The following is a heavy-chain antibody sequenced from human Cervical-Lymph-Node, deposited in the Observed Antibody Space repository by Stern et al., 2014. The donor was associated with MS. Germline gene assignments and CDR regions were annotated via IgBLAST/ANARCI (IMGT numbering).Heavy chain of an antibody. J-gene: IGHJ6*02. CDR2: IIPIFGST. Sequence: VQLLQSGAEVKKPGSSVKVSCKASGGTFINYAISWVRQAPGQGLERIGGIIPIFGSTHYAQRFQGRFIITADNSANTAYLEVSSLRFEDTGVYFCARDNDDNGMDVWGQGTTVTVSS. CDR1: GGTFINYA. V-gene: IGHV1-69*06. CDR3: ARDNDDNGMDV. D-gene: IGHD1-1*01.